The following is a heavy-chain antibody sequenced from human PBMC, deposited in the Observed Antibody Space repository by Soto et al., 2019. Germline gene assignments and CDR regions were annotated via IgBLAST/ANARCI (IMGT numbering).Heavy chain of an antibody. V-gene: IGHV1-58*01. Sequence: SVKVSCKASGFTFTSSAVQWVRQARGQRLEWIGWIVVGSGNTNYAQKFQERVTITRDMSTSTAYMELSSLRSEDTAVYYCAAGDSSSWYYYYYGMDVWGQGTTVTVSS. CDR3: AAGDSSSWYYYYYGMDV. D-gene: IGHD6-13*01. J-gene: IGHJ6*02. CDR1: GFTFTSSA. CDR2: IVVGSGNT.